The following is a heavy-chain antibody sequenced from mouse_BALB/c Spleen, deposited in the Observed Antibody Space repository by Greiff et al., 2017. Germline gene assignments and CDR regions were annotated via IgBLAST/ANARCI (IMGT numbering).Heavy chain of an antibody. D-gene: IGHD1-1*01. CDR2: ISSGGSYT. J-gene: IGHJ4*01. V-gene: IGHV5-6*01. CDR3: ARQGEMGLLRAMDY. Sequence: EVQVVESGGDLVKPGGSLKLSCAASGFTFSSYGMSWVRQTPDKRLEWVATISSGGSYTYYPDSVKGRFTISRDNAKNTLYLQMSSLKSEDTAMYYCARQGEMGLLRAMDYWGQGTSVTVSS. CDR1: GFTFSSYG.